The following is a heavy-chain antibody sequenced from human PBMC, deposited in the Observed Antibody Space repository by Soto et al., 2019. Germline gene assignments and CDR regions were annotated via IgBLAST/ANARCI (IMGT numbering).Heavy chain of an antibody. D-gene: IGHD3-3*01. CDR3: ARDPSITIFGVVISGYYYYGMDV. V-gene: IGHV3-33*01. Sequence: QVQLVESGGGVVQPGRSLRLSCAASGFTCSSYGMHWVRQAPGKGLEWVAVIWYDGSNKYYADSVKGRFTISRDNSKNTLYLQMNSLRAEDTAVYYCARDPSITIFGVVISGYYYYGMDVWGQGTTVTVSS. CDR2: IWYDGSNK. CDR1: GFTCSSYG. J-gene: IGHJ6*02.